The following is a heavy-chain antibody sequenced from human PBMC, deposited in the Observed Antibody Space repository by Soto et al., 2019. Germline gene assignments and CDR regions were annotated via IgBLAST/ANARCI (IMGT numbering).Heavy chain of an antibody. CDR3: ARALFPDVDIYAMDV. Sequence: HPWGSLRLSCAASGFTFRDHAMHCVRQAPGKGREWLAIIWNDGSNKFYAGSVQGRFTISRDNSKSTVYLQMNTLSAEDTAVYYCARALFPDVDIYAMDVWGQGTTVTVSS. CDR2: IWNDGSNK. V-gene: IGHV3-33*01. CDR1: GFTFRDHA. D-gene: IGHD5-12*01. J-gene: IGHJ6*02.